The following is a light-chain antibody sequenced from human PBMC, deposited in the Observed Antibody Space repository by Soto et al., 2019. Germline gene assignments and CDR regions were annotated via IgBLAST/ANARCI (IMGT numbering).Light chain of an antibody. J-gene: IGKJ4*01. Sequence: DIQMTQSPSSLSASEGDRVTITCQSSHDVSRNLNWFQQKPGEAPQLLFYDASNFERGVPSRVSGSGSGTDFTLTISSLQPEDVATYYCQQYNSMLSFGGGTEVEIK. CDR1: HDVSRN. V-gene: IGKV1-33*01. CDR2: DAS. CDR3: QQYNSMLS.